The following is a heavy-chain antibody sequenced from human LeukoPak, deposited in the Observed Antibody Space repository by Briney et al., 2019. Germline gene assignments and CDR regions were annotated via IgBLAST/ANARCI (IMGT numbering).Heavy chain of an antibody. D-gene: IGHD3-3*01. Sequence: PSETLSLTRAVYGGSFSGYYWSWIRQPPGKGLEWIGEINHSGSTNYNPSLKSRVTISVDTSKNQFSLKLSSVTAADTAVYYCARGWSGWFDPWGQGTLVTVSS. J-gene: IGHJ5*02. CDR1: GGSFSGYY. CDR2: INHSGST. CDR3: ARGWSGWFDP. V-gene: IGHV4-34*01.